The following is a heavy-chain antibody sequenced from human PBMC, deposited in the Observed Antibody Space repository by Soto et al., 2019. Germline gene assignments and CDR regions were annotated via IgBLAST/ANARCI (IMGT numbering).Heavy chain of an antibody. CDR2: IASTSWNI. Sequence: GGSLRLSCAASGFTFSGYSMNWVRQAPGKGLEWVSYIASTSWNIYYADTVKGRFTISRDNAKNSLYLQMNSLRDEDTAVYYCARGPSAAAPLSDWYFDLWGRGTLVTVSS. J-gene: IGHJ2*01. D-gene: IGHD2-2*01. CDR1: GFTFSGYS. CDR3: ARGPSAAAPLSDWYFDL. V-gene: IGHV3-48*02.